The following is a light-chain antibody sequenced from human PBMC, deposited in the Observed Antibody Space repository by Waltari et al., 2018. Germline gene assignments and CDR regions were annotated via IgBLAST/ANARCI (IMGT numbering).Light chain of an antibody. V-gene: IGKV4-1*01. CDR1: QSVLYSSNNKNY. CDR3: LQYYSNPF. CDR2: WAS. Sequence: DIVMTQSPDSLAVSLGERATINCKSSQSVLYSSNNKNYVSWYQHKPGQPPKLLIYWASTRESGVPDRFSGSGSVTDFTLTISSLQAEDVAVYYCLQYYSNPFFGQGTKLEIK. J-gene: IGKJ2*01.